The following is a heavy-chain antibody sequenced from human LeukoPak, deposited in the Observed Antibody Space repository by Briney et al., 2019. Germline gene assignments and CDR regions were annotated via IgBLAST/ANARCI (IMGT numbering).Heavy chain of an antibody. Sequence: GESLKISCQGSGYTFTNYWIGWVRQMPGKGLEWMGSINPGDSETKYSPPFQGQVTISADKSINTAYLQWSSLKASDTAMYYCARPGYRGRYFDYWGHGALVTVSS. V-gene: IGHV5-51*01. D-gene: IGHD1-1*01. CDR2: INPGDSET. J-gene: IGHJ4*01. CDR1: GYTFTNYW. CDR3: ARPGYRGRYFDY.